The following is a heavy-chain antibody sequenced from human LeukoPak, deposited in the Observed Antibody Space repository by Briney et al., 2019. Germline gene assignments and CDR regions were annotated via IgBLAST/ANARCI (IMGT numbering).Heavy chain of an antibody. CDR2: IYTSGST. CDR1: GGSISSYY. J-gene: IGHJ5*02. Sequence: SETLSLTCTVSGGSISSYYWSWIRQPPGKGLEWIGYIYTSGSTNYNPSLKSRVTISVDTSKNQFSLKLSSVTAADTAVYYCARLLGRRAWFDPWGQGTLVTVSS. CDR3: ARLLGRRAWFDP. V-gene: IGHV4-4*09. D-gene: IGHD3-16*01.